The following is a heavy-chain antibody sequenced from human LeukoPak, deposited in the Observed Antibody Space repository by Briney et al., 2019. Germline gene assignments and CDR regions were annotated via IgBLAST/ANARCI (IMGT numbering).Heavy chain of an antibody. CDR2: IYYSGST. J-gene: IGHJ4*02. CDR1: GGSISSYY. Sequence: KTSETLSLTCTVSGGSISSYYWSWIRQPPGKGLEWIGYIYYSGSTNYNPPLKSRVTIPVDTSKNQFSLKLSSVTAADTAVYYCARSAGGSYFDYWGQGTLVTVSS. V-gene: IGHV4-59*01. D-gene: IGHD1-26*01. CDR3: ARSAGGSYFDY.